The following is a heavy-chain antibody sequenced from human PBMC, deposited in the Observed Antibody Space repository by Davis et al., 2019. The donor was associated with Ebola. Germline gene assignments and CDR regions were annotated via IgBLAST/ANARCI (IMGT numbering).Heavy chain of an antibody. CDR2: IYYSGST. CDR3: AKSSSWYERDAFDI. J-gene: IGHJ3*02. D-gene: IGHD6-13*01. CDR1: GGSISSYY. Sequence: SETLSLTCTVSGGSISSYYWSWIRQPPGKGLEWIGYIYYSGSTNYNPSLKSRVTISVDTSKNQFSLKLSSVTVADTAVYYCAKSSSWYERDAFDIWGQGTMVTVSS. V-gene: IGHV4-59*12.